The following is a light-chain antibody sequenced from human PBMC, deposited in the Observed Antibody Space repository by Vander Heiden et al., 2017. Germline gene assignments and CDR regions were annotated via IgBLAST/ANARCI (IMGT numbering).Light chain of an antibody. Sequence: EIVMTQSPATLSVSPGERATLSCRASQSVRSNLAWYQQKPGQAPRLLIYGASTRDTGIPARFSGSGYGKEFTLTISSRQSEDFAVYYCQQNNNWPPYTFGQGTKMEIK. CDR1: QSVRSN. V-gene: IGKV3-15*01. CDR3: QQNNNWPPYT. J-gene: IGKJ2*01. CDR2: GAS.